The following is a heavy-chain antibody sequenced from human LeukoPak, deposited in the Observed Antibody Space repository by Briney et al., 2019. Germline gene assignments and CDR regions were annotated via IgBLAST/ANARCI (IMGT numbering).Heavy chain of an antibody. CDR1: GGSISSGDYY. V-gene: IGHV3-11*06. CDR2: ISSSSGYI. Sequence: LSLTCTVSGGSISSGDYYWSWIRQAPGKGLEWVSSISSSSGYIYYADSLKGRFTISRDNAKNSLYLQMNSLRAEDTAVYYCAREQAVTTFVHFDYWGQGILVTVSS. D-gene: IGHD4-17*01. CDR3: AREQAVTTFVHFDY. J-gene: IGHJ4*02.